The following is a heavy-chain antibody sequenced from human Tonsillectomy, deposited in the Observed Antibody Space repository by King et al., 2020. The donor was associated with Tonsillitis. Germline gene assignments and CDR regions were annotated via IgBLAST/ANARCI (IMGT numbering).Heavy chain of an antibody. Sequence: VQLVESGGGLVQPGGSLRLACAASGFTFSSHAMTWVRQAPGKGLEWVSSISGSGSSTYYADSVKGRFTISRDSSKSTLFLQIGSLRAEDTAVYYCAKESSIFGYYYYGMDVWGQGTTVTVSS. CDR2: ISGSGSST. J-gene: IGHJ6*02. V-gene: IGHV3-23*04. D-gene: IGHD3-3*01. CDR1: GFTFSSHA. CDR3: AKESSIFGYYYYGMDV.